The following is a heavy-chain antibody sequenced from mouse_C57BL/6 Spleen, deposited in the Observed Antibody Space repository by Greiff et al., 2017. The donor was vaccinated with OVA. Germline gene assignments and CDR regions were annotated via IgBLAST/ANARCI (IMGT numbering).Heavy chain of an antibody. CDR1: GYSITSGYD. V-gene: IGHV3-1*01. D-gene: IGHD3-3*01. Sequence: EVKLQESGPGMVKPSQSLSLTCTVTGYSITSGYDWHWIRHFPGNKLEWMGYISYSGSTNYNPSLKSRISITHDTSKNHFFLKLNSVTTEDTATYYCAREGAGSGFAYWGQGTLVTVSA. J-gene: IGHJ3*01. CDR2: ISYSGST. CDR3: AREGAGSGFAY.